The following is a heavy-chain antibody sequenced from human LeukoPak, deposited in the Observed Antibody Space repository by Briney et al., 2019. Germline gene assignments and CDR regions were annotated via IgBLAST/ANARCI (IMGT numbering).Heavy chain of an antibody. Sequence: ASVKVSCKASRYTFTGYYMHWVRQAPGQGLEWMGWINPNSGGTNYAQKFQGRVTMTRDTSISTAYMELSRLRSDDTAVYYCARSGVSGGYDLSDAFDIWGQGTMVPVSS. CDR1: RYTFTGYY. CDR2: INPNSGGT. J-gene: IGHJ3*02. V-gene: IGHV1-2*02. CDR3: ARSGVSGGYDLSDAFDI. D-gene: IGHD5-12*01.